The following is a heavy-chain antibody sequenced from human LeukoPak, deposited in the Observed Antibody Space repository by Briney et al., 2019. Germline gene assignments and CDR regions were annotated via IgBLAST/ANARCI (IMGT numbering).Heavy chain of an antibody. Sequence: SETLSLTCAVYGGAFSGYYWSWIRQPPGKGLEWIGEINHSGSTNYNPSLKSRVTISVDTSKNQFSLKLSSVTAADTAVYYCARDGTYCGSDCYPHDALDIWGQGTMVTVSS. CDR2: INHSGST. V-gene: IGHV4-34*01. CDR3: ARDGTYCGSDCYPHDALDI. CDR1: GGAFSGYY. D-gene: IGHD2-21*02. J-gene: IGHJ3*02.